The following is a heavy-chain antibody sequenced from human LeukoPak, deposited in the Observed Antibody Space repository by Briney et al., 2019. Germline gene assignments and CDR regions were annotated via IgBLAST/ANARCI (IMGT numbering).Heavy chain of an antibody. V-gene: IGHV3-23*01. D-gene: IGHD3-3*01. CDR1: GFTFSSYA. CDR3: AKGRYDFWSGPSAY. CDR2: ISGSGGST. J-gene: IGHJ4*02. Sequence: PGGSLRLSCAASGFTFSSYAMSWVRQAPGKGLEWVSAISGSGGSTYYADSVKGRFTISRDNSKNTLYLQMSSLRAEDTAVYYCAKGRYDFWSGPSAYWGQGTLVTVSS.